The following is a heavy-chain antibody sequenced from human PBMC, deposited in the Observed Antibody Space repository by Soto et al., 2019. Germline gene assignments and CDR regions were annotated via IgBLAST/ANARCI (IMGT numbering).Heavy chain of an antibody. J-gene: IGHJ3*02. CDR3: ARGGGGYNRFYPPKGAFDI. D-gene: IGHD5-18*01. Sequence: SETLSLTCAVYGGSFSGYYWSWIRQPPGKGLEWIGEINHSGSTNYNPSLKSRVTISVDTSKNQFSLKLSSVTAADTAVYYCARGGGGYNRFYPPKGAFDIWGQGTMVTVSS. V-gene: IGHV4-34*01. CDR1: GGSFSGYY. CDR2: INHSGST.